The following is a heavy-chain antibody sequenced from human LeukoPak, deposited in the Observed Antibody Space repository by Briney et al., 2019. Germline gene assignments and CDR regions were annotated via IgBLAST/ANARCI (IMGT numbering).Heavy chain of an antibody. D-gene: IGHD1-1*01. CDR3: AKPTLRGTDAFDI. Sequence: GGSLRLSCAASGFTFSRYAMSWVRQAPGKGLEWVSAISGSGGSTFYADCVKGRFTISRDNSKNTLYLQMNSLRAEDTAVYYCAKPTLRGTDAFDIWGRGTMVTVSS. CDR1: GFTFSRYA. J-gene: IGHJ3*02. CDR2: ISGSGGST. V-gene: IGHV3-23*01.